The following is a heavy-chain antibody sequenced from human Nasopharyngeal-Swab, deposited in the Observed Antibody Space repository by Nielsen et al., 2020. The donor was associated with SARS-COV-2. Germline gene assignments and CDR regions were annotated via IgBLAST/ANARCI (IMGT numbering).Heavy chain of an antibody. CDR1: GFTFSSYW. V-gene: IGHV3-74*01. CDR3: GRDLGGRFSI. Sequence: GGSLRLSCVASGFTFSSYWMHWVRQVPGKGLVWVSRIDEHGSTINHADSVEGRFTISRDNAKNTLFLQMNSLRAEDTAVYYCGRDLGGRFSIWGQGTLVTVS. D-gene: IGHD3-16*01. J-gene: IGHJ4*02. CDR2: IDEHGSTI.